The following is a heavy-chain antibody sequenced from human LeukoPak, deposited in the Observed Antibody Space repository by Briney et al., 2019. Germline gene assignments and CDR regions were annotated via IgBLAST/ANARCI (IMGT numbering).Heavy chain of an antibody. D-gene: IGHD3-3*01. CDR2: INQDGSEK. CDR3: ARDSPEVNYFGVVITTNSCPGDY. J-gene: IGHJ4*02. V-gene: IGHV3-7*03. Sequence: GGSLRLSCAASGFTFSSFCMSWVRQAPGKGLEWVANINQDGSEKYYVDSVKGRFTISRDDAKRSLYLQMNSLRAEDTAVYYCARDSPEVNYFGVVITTNSCPGDYWGQGTLVTVSS. CDR1: GFTFSSFC.